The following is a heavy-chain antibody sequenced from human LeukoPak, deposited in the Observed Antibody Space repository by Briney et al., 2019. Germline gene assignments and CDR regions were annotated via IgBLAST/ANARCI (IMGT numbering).Heavy chain of an antibody. CDR1: GGSFSGYY. V-gene: IGHV4-34*01. CDR3: AGHSSSYYFDY. CDR2: INHSGST. J-gene: IGHJ4*02. Sequence: SETLSLTCAVYGGSFSGYYWSWIRQPPGKGLEWIGEINHSGSTNYNLSLKSRVTISVDTSKNQFSLKLSSVTAADTAVYYCAGHSSSYYFDYWGQGTLVTVSS. D-gene: IGHD6-6*01.